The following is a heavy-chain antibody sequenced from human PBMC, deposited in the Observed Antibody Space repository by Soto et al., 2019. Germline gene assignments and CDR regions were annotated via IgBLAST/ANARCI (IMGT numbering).Heavy chain of an antibody. V-gene: IGHV4-34*01. D-gene: IGHD4-17*01. Sequence: SETLSLTCAVYGGSFSGYYWSWIRQPPGKGLEWIGEINHSGSTNYNPSLKSRVTISVDTSKNQFSLKLSSVTAADTAVYYCAIVLMITVPTVITSSWFDTWGQETLVTVSA. J-gene: IGHJ5*02. CDR1: GGSFSGYY. CDR2: INHSGST. CDR3: AIVLMITVPTVITSSWFDT.